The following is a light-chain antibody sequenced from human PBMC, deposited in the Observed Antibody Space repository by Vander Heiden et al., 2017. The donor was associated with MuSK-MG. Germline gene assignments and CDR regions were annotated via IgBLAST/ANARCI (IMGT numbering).Light chain of an antibody. J-gene: IGKJ4*01. V-gene: IGKV3-20*01. CDR3: QQYGSSRLT. CDR1: QSVSSSY. Sequence: EIVLTQSPGTLSLSRGERATLSCRDSQSVSSSYLAWYQQKPGQAPMLLIYGASSSATGIPDMFSGSGSGTDFTLTISRLEPADFAVYYCQQYGSSRLTFGGGTKVEIK. CDR2: GAS.